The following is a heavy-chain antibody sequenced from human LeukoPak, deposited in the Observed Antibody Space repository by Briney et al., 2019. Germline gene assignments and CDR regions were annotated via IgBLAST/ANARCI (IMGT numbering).Heavy chain of an antibody. D-gene: IGHD7-27*01. CDR2: ISGSGGST. CDR3: AKEDNGQLGGQ. J-gene: IGHJ4*02. Sequence: GGSLRLSCAASGFTFSNYAMSWVRQAPGKGLEWVSGISGSGGSTYYADSVKGRSTISRDNSKNTLYLQMNSLRAEDTAVYYCAKEDNGQLGGQWGQGTLVTVSS. CDR1: GFTFSNYA. V-gene: IGHV3-23*01.